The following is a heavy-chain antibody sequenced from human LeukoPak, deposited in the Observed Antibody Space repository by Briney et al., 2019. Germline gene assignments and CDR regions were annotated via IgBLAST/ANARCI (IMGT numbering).Heavy chain of an antibody. CDR1: GGSISNSY. J-gene: IGHJ5*02. CDR3: ARQTVVHRGLLA. D-gene: IGHD2-15*01. V-gene: IGHV4-59*08. CDR2: IYSSGTT. Sequence: SETLSLTCTVSGGSISNSYWSWIRQPPGKGLEWIGYIYSSGTTNYNPSLKSRVTISEDSSKNEFSLKLTSVTAADTAVYYCARQTVVHRGLLAWGQGILVTVSS.